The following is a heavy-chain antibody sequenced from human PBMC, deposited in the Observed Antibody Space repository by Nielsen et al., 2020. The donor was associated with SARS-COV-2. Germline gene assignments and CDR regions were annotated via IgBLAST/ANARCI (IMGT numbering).Heavy chain of an antibody. D-gene: IGHD2/OR15-2a*01. V-gene: IGHV4-34*01. Sequence: SETLSLTCAVSDESFTGHYWSWIRQPPGKGLEWIGEISHGGRTKYNPSLKSRVTMSVVKSERQFSLQLSSVTAADTAVYYCARIIRPTWSSVVIAGGAFDVWGQGTLVSVSP. J-gene: IGHJ3*01. CDR1: DESFTGHY. CDR2: ISHGGRT. CDR3: ARIIRPTWSSVVIAGGAFDV.